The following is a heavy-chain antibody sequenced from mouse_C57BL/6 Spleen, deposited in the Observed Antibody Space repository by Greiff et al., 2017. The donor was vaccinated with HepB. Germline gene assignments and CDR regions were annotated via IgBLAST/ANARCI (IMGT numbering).Heavy chain of an antibody. D-gene: IGHD1-1*01. J-gene: IGHJ2*01. Sequence: VQLQQSGPELVKPGASVKIPCKASGYTFTDYNMDWVKQSHGKSLEWIGDINPNNGGTINNQKFKGKATLTVDKSSSTAYMELRSLTSEDTAVYYCARRTTVVAFDYWGQGTTLTVSS. V-gene: IGHV1-18*01. CDR3: ARRTTVVAFDY. CDR2: INPNNGGT. CDR1: GYTFTDYN.